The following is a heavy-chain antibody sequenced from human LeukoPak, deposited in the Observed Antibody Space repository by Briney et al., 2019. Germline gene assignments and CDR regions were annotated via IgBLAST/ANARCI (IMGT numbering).Heavy chain of an antibody. Sequence: ASVKVSCKASGYTFTGYYMHWVRQAPGQGLEWMGWINPNSGGTNYAQKFQGRVTMTRDTSISTAYMELSRLRSDDTAVYYCARDSAVAAAGGIEDNWGQGTLVTVSS. CDR2: INPNSGGT. CDR1: GYTFTGYY. D-gene: IGHD6-13*01. CDR3: ARDSAVAAAGGIEDN. V-gene: IGHV1-2*02. J-gene: IGHJ4*02.